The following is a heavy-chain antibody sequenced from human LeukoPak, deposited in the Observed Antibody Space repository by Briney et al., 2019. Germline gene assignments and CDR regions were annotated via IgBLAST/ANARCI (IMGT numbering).Heavy chain of an antibody. Sequence: GGSLRLSCAASGFTVSSDYMSWVRQAPGKGLEWVSVIYSGGSTYYADSVKGRFTISRDNSKNTLYLQMNSLRAEDTAVYYCAREWLVPSYYYGMDVWGQGTTVTVSS. D-gene: IGHD6-19*01. CDR2: IYSGGST. CDR1: GFTVSSDY. V-gene: IGHV3-53*01. CDR3: AREWLVPSYYYGMDV. J-gene: IGHJ6*02.